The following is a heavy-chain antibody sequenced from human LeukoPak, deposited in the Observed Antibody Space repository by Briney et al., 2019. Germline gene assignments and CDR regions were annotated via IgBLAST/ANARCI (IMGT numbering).Heavy chain of an antibody. CDR1: GFTFDDYA. CDR2: ISWNSGSI. Sequence: GGSLRLSCAASGFTFDDYAMHWVRQAPGKGLRWVSGISWNSGSIGYADSVKGRFTISRDNAKNSLYLQMNSLRAEDTALYYCAKLGAGYCGGDCYLDAFDIWGQGTMVTVSS. V-gene: IGHV3-9*01. J-gene: IGHJ3*02. CDR3: AKLGAGYCGGDCYLDAFDI. D-gene: IGHD2-21*01.